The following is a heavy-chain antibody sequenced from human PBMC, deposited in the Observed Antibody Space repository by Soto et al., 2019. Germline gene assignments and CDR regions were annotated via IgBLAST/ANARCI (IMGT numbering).Heavy chain of an antibody. CDR2: ISGYNGNT. Sequence: ASVKVSCKASGYIFINYGITWVRQAPGQGLEWLGWISGYNGNTKYADKLQGRVTMTTDTSTTTAYMELRSLRSDDTAVDYCARDEVPAAIWLDRCGQGTRDTVPQ. D-gene: IGHD2-2*01. J-gene: IGHJ5*02. CDR1: GYIFINYG. V-gene: IGHV1-18*01. CDR3: ARDEVPAAIWLDR.